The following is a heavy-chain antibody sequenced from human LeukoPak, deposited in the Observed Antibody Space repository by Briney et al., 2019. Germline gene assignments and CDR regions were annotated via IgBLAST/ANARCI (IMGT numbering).Heavy chain of an antibody. CDR2: MNTNSGGT. CDR1: GYTFTGYY. J-gene: IGHJ4*02. Sequence: ASVKVSCKASGYTFTGYYMHWVRQAPGQGLEWMGWMNTNSGGTNYAQKFQGRVTITRDTSISTAYMELSSLRSDDTAVYYCATVYSSGWNFHYWGQGTLVTVSS. CDR3: ATVYSSGWNFHY. D-gene: IGHD6-19*01. V-gene: IGHV1-2*02.